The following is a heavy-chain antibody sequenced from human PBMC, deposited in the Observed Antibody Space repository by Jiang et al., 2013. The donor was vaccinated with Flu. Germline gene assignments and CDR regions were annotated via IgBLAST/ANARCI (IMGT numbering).Heavy chain of an antibody. CDR2: IKSEPDGGTA. D-gene: IGHD6-13*01. CDR3: TTGGSRSSTSLV. V-gene: IGHV3-15*01. CDR1: GFHFGSYD. J-gene: IGHJ4*02. Sequence: VQLLESGGGLVQPGGSLRLSCAASGFHFGSYDMSWVRQAPGKGLEWVGRIKSEPDGGTADYAAPVKGRFTISRDDSKDTLYLQMNSLNAEDTAVYYCTTGGSRSSTSLVWGQGTLVIVSS.